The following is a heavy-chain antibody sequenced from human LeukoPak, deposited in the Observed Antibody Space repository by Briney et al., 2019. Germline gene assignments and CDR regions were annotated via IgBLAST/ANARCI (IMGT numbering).Heavy chain of an antibody. CDR1: GYSFTSYW. CDR3: ARRTIQLWQSGGWFDP. J-gene: IGHJ5*02. CDR2: IYPGDSDT. V-gene: IGHV5-51*01. Sequence: GESPKISCQGSGYSFTSYWIGWVRQMPGKGLEWMGIIYPGDSDTRYSPSFQGQVTISADKSISTAYLQWSSLKASDTAMYYCARRTIQLWQSGGWFDPWGQGTLVTVSS. D-gene: IGHD5-18*01.